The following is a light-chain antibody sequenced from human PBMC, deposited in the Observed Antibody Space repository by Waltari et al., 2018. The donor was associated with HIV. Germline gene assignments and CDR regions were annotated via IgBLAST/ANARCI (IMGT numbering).Light chain of an antibody. J-gene: IGKJ1*01. V-gene: IGKV1D-16*01. CDR2: GAS. Sequence: DIEMVQSPSFLSASVGDRVTITCRASQSMPTGLAWYQQKPKKPPKLLIFGASTLATGVPSRFSGSGSGTDFSLTISSLHPEDFATYYCQCGNTPWTFGQGTKV. CDR3: QCGNTPWT. CDR1: QSMPTG.